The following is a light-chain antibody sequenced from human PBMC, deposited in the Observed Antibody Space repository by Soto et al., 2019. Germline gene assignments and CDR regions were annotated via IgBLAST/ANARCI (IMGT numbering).Light chain of an antibody. Sequence: QSVLTQPASVSGSPGQSITISCTGTSSDVGSYNLVSWYQQHPGKAPKLMIYEGSKRPSGVSNLFSGSKSGNTASLTISGFQAEDEVDYYCSSYAGSSPSYAFGPGPKVPVL. J-gene: IGLJ1*01. V-gene: IGLV2-23*01. CDR1: SSDVGSYNL. CDR2: EGS. CDR3: SSYAGSSPSYA.